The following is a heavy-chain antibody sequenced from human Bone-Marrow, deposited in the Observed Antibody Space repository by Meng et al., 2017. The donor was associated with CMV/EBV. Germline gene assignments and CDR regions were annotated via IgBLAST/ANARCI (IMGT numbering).Heavy chain of an antibody. V-gene: IGHV3-21*01. Sequence: ETLSLTCAASGFTFSSYSMNWVRQAPGKGLEWVSSISSSSSYIYYADSVKGRFTISRDNAKNSLYLQMNSLRAEDTAVYYCAVHGWFGEYYFDYWGQGTLVTVSS. CDR3: AVHGWFGEYYFDY. CDR1: GFTFSSYS. J-gene: IGHJ4*02. D-gene: IGHD3-10*01. CDR2: ISSSSSYI.